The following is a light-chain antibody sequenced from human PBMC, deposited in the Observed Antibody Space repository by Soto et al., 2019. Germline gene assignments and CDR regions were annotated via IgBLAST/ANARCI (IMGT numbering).Light chain of an antibody. V-gene: IGKV1-39*01. CDR2: AAS. J-gene: IGKJ5*01. CDR3: QQSYSTLIT. CDR1: QSISSY. Sequence: IRMTQSPSSLSASTGDRVTITCRASQSISSYLAWYQQKPGKAPKLLIYAASSLQSGVPSRFSGSGSGTDFTLTISSLQPEDFATYYCQQSYSTLITFGQGTRLE.